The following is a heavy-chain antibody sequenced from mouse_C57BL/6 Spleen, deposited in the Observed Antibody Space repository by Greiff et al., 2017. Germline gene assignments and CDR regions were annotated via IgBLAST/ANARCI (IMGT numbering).Heavy chain of an antibody. CDR2: IHPSDSDT. CDR1: GYTFTSYW. J-gene: IGHJ1*03. Sequence: QVQLQQPGAELVKPGASVKVSCKASGYTFTSYWMHWVKQRPGQGLEWIGRIHPSDSDTNYNQKFKGKATLTVDKSSSTAYMQLSSLTSEDSAVYYCALYDGYYGGNFDVWGTGTTVTVSS. V-gene: IGHV1-74*01. D-gene: IGHD2-3*01. CDR3: ALYDGYYGGNFDV.